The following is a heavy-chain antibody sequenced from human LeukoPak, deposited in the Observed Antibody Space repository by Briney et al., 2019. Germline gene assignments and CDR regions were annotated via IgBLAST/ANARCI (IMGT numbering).Heavy chain of an antibody. CDR3: ARDQWDIVVVPAAITGRGSWFDP. D-gene: IGHD2-2*02. V-gene: IGHV4-4*07. CDR1: GGSISSHY. J-gene: IGHJ5*02. Sequence: PSETLSLTCTVSGGSISSHYWSWIRQPAGKGLEWIGRIYTSGSTNYNPSLKSRVTMSVDTSKNQFSLKLSSVTAADTAVYYCARDQWDIVVVPAAITGRGSWFDPWGQGTLVTVSS. CDR2: IYTSGST.